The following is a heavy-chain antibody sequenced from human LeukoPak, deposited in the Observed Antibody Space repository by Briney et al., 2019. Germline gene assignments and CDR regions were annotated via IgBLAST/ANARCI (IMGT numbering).Heavy chain of an antibody. CDR1: GFIFSTAW. V-gene: IGHV3-23*01. Sequence: PGGSLRLSCATSGFIFSTAWMSWVRQAPGKGLEWVSAISGSGGSTYYADSVKGRFTISRDNSKNTLYLQMNSLRAEDTAVYYCAKDFELPLYFDYWGQGTLVTVSS. CDR2: ISGSGGST. CDR3: AKDFELPLYFDY. D-gene: IGHD4-23*01. J-gene: IGHJ4*02.